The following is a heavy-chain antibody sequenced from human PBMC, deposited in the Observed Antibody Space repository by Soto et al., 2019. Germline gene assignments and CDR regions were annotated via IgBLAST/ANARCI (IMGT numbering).Heavy chain of an antibody. V-gene: IGHV3-30-3*01. CDR3: ARPWGGAIYSAIDH. J-gene: IGHJ4*02. CDR1: GFTFSTYA. Sequence: QVQLVESGGGVVQPGRSLRLSCAASGFTFSTYAMHWVRQAPGKGLEWVAVISNDGSNKYYADSVKGRVTISRDNSKNTLYLQLNSLRADDTAVYYCARPWGGAIYSAIDHWGQGTLVTVSS. D-gene: IGHD2-15*01. CDR2: ISNDGSNK.